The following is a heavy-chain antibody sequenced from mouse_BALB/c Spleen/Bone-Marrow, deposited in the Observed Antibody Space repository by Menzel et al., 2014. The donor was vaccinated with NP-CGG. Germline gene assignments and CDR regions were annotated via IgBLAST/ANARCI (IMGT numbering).Heavy chain of an antibody. CDR1: GYSFTSYL. Sequence: SGAELVRPGASVKLSCKASGYSFTSYLMNWAKQSPGQCLEWFCMIHPSDSETRLNQKFKDKATLTVDKSSSTAYMQLSSPTSEDSAVYYCARRERTGMNYWGQGTTLTVSS. CDR2: IHPSDSET. V-gene: IGHV1-74*04. CDR3: ARRERTGMNY. D-gene: IGHD4-1*01. J-gene: IGHJ2*01.